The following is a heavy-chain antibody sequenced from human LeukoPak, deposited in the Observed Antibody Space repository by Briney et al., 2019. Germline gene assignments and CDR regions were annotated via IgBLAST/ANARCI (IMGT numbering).Heavy chain of an antibody. CDR2: IYHSGSP. Sequence: PSETLSLTCAVSGYSISSGYYWGWSRQPPGKGLEWIGSIYHSGSPYYNPSLKSRVTISVDTSKNQFSLKLSSVTAADTAVYYCATHIVVVIATNWFDPWGQGTLVTVSS. J-gene: IGHJ5*02. D-gene: IGHD2-21*01. V-gene: IGHV4-38-2*01. CDR1: GYSISSGYY. CDR3: ATHIVVVIATNWFDP.